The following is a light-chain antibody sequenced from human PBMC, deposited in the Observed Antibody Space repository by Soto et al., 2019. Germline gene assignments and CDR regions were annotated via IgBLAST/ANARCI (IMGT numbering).Light chain of an antibody. CDR3: SSYTSSSTLAV. J-gene: IGLJ2*01. CDR2: DVS. V-gene: IGLV2-14*01. Sequence: QSALTQPASVSGSPGQSITISCTGTSSDVGGFNYVSWYQQHPGKAPNLMIYDVSNRPSGVSNRFSGSKSGSTASLTISGLQAEDEADYYCSSYTSSSTLAVFGGGTKLTVL. CDR1: SSDVGGFNY.